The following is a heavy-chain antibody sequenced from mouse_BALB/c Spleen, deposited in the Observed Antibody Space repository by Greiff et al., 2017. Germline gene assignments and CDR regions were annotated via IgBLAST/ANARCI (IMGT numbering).Heavy chain of an antibody. D-gene: IGHD1-2*01. CDR2: IDTSDSYT. V-gene: IGHV1-69*02. CDR3: ARGGTTAAWFAY. Sequence: QVQLQQPGAELVKPGASVKLSCKASGYTFTSYWMHWVKQRPGQGLEWIGAIDTSDSYTSYNQKFKGKATLTVDESSSTAYMQLSSLTSEDSAVYYCARGGTTAAWFAYWGQGTLVTVSA. J-gene: IGHJ3*01. CDR1: GYTFTSYW.